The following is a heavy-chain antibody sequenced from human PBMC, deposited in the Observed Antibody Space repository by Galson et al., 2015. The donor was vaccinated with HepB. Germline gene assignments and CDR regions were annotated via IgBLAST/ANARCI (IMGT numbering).Heavy chain of an antibody. Sequence: SLRLSCAASGFTFSSYWMTWVRQTPGKGLECVANIKHDGSEKSYVDSVKGRFTISRDNAKNSLYLQMNSLRVEDTALYYCARGYAPDYWGQGTLVTVSS. J-gene: IGHJ4*02. D-gene: IGHD1-1*01. CDR2: IKHDGSEK. V-gene: IGHV3-7*01. CDR3: ARGYAPDY. CDR1: GFTFSSYW.